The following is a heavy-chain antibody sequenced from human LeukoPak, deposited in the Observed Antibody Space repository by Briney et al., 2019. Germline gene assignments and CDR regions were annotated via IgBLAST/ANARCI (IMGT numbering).Heavy chain of an antibody. Sequence: GSLRLSCAASGFTFSSYAMHWVRQAPGKGLEYVSGINTNGGSTYYANSVKGRFTISRDNSKNTLYLQMDSLRAEDMAVYYCARSEWVTTPVDHWGQGTLVTVSS. J-gene: IGHJ4*02. D-gene: IGHD1-26*01. CDR1: GFTFSSYA. CDR2: INTNGGST. CDR3: ARSEWVTTPVDH. V-gene: IGHV3-64*01.